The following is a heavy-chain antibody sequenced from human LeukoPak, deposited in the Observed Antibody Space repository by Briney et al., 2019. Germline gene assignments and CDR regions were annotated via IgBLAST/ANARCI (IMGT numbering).Heavy chain of an antibody. CDR3: ARLEGFGELFDP. CDR2: IYYSGST. V-gene: IGHV4-39*01. CDR1: GGSVSNSGYY. D-gene: IGHD3-10*01. J-gene: IGHJ5*02. Sequence: SETLSLTCTVSGGSVSNSGYYWGWIRQPPGKGLEWIGSIYYSGSTYYNPSLKSRVTISVDTSKNQLSLKMRSVTAADTAVYYCARLEGFGELFDPWGQGTLVTVSS.